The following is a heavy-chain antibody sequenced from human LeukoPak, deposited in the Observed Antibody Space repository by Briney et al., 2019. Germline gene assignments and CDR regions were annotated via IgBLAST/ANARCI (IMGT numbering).Heavy chain of an antibody. Sequence: GGSLRLSCAGSGFTFNNYAMSWVRQAPGKGLEWVSAISGTGAITYYADSVKGRFAISRDNSKNTLYLQMTSLRADDTAVYYCAKDQRFGDLDDYRGQGTLVTVSS. CDR3: AKDQRFGDLDDY. CDR1: GFTFNNYA. D-gene: IGHD3-10*01. CDR2: ISGTGAIT. J-gene: IGHJ4*02. V-gene: IGHV3-23*01.